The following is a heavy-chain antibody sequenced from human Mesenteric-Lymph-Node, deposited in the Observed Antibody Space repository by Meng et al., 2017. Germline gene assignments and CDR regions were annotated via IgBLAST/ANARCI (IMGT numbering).Heavy chain of an antibody. CDR2: INHSGST. J-gene: IGHJ4*02. CDR1: GGSFSGYY. Sequence: SETLSLTCAVYGGSFSGYYWSWIRQPPGKGLEWIGEINHSGSTNYNPSLKSRVTISVDKSKNQVSLIMSSVTAADTAVYHCAMADGYKLYSWGQGTLVTVSS. CDR3: AMADGYKLYS. V-gene: IGHV4-34*01. D-gene: IGHD3-22*01.